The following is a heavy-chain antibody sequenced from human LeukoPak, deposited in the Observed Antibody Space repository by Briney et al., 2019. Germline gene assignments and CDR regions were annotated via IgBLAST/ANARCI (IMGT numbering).Heavy chain of an antibody. D-gene: IGHD2-15*01. CDR1: GFTFNNYA. V-gene: IGHV3-23*01. CDR3: AKRKDNRWHATFDY. CDR2: ISTRGGTT. Sequence: GGSLRLSCAASGFTFNNYAMNWVRQAPGKGLEWVSSISTRGGTTNYADSVKGRFAISRDNSRYTLDLQMNSLRAEDSALYYCAKRKDNRWHATFDYWGQGTLVTVSS. J-gene: IGHJ4*02.